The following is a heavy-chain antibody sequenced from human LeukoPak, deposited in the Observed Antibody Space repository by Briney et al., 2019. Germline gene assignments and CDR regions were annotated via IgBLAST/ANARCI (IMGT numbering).Heavy chain of an antibody. CDR3: AKEYSGYDLDP. D-gene: IGHD5-12*01. CDR1: GFTFSSYS. Sequence: GGSLRLSCAASGFTFSSYSMNWVRQTPGKGLEWVSYMSSSGSMTWYADSVKGRFTISRDNAKRSLYLQMNSLRAEDTAVYYCAKEYSGYDLDPWGQGTLVTVSS. CDR2: MSSSGSMT. V-gene: IGHV3-48*04. J-gene: IGHJ5*02.